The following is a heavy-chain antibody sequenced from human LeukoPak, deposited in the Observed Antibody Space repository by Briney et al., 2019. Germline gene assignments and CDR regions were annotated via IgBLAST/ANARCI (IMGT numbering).Heavy chain of an antibody. D-gene: IGHD2-2*01. Sequence: GASVKVSCKVSGYTLTELSMHWVQQAPGKGLEWMGGFDPEDGETIYAQKFQGRVTMTEDTSTDTAYMELSRLRSEDTAVYYCATTQQLPRSFDIWGQGTMVTVSS. CDR2: FDPEDGET. J-gene: IGHJ3*02. CDR1: GYTLTELS. V-gene: IGHV1-24*01. CDR3: ATTQQLPRSFDI.